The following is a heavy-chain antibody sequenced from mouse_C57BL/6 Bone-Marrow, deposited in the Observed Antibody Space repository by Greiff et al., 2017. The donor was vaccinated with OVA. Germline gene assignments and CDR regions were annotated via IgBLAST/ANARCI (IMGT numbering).Heavy chain of an antibody. CDR3: ARRDDGYYGGFAY. V-gene: IGHV1-55*01. CDR1: GYTFTSYW. Sequence: VQLQQTGAELVKPGASVKMSCKASGYTFTSYWITWVKQRPGQGLEWIGDIYPGSGSTNYNEKFKSKATLTVDTSSSTAYMQLSSLTSEDSAVYYCARRDDGYYGGFAYWGQGTLVTVSA. J-gene: IGHJ3*01. CDR2: IYPGSGST. D-gene: IGHD2-3*01.